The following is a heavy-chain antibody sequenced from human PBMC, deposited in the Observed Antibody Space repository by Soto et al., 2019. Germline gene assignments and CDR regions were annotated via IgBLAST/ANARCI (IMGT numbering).Heavy chain of an antibody. V-gene: IGHV4-31*03. CDR1: GGSISSGGYY. Sequence: KTSETLSLTCTVSGGSISSGGYYWSWIRQHPGKGLEWIGYIYYSGSTYYNPSLKSRVTISVDTSKNQFSLKLSSVTAADTAVYYCARERCSSTSCYLRGSSDYYYGMDVWGQGTTVTVSS. CDR3: ARERCSSTSCYLRGSSDYYYGMDV. D-gene: IGHD2-2*01. J-gene: IGHJ6*02. CDR2: IYYSGST.